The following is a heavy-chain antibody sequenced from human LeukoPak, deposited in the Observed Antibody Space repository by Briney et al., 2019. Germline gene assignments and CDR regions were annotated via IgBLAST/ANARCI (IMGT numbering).Heavy chain of an antibody. CDR3: ANYGSGSYRFDP. Sequence: SETLSLTCAVYGGSFSGYYWSWIRQPPGKGLEWIGEINQSGSTNYNPSLKSRVTISVDTSKNQFSLKLSSVTAADTAVYYCANYGSGSYRFDPWGQGTLVTVSS. V-gene: IGHV4-34*01. J-gene: IGHJ5*02. CDR2: INQSGST. CDR1: GGSFSGYY. D-gene: IGHD3-10*01.